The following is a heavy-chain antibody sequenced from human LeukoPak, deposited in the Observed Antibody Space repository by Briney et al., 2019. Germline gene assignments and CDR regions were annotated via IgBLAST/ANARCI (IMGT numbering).Heavy chain of an antibody. J-gene: IGHJ5*02. D-gene: IGHD3-10*01. CDR2: INSDGSST. CDR3: ARRKLLWFGEFTYNWFDP. CDR1: GFTFSSYG. V-gene: IGHV3-74*01. Sequence: PGGSLRLSCAASGFTFSSYGMSWVRQAPGKGLVWVSRINSDGSSTSYADSVKGRFTISRDNAKNTLYLQMNSLRAEDTAVYYCARRKLLWFGEFTYNWFDPWGQGTLVTVSS.